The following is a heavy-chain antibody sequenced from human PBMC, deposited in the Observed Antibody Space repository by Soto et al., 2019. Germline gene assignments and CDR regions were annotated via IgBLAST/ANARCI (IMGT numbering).Heavy chain of an antibody. J-gene: IGHJ4*02. D-gene: IGHD3-3*01. CDR2: INASNGNT. CDR3: ALEIIGRRFDS. V-gene: IGHV1-18*01. Sequence: QVQLVQSGPEVKRPGASVKVSCKASGYSFTNYGLSWLRQAPVQGLEWMGWINASNGNTVYAQKLQVRVTMTTDTSTSTAYMELRSLRSDDTAIYYCALEIIGRRFDSWGQGTLVTVSS. CDR1: GYSFTNYG.